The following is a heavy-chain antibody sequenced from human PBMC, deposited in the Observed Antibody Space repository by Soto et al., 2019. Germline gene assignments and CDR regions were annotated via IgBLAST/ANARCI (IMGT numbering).Heavy chain of an antibody. CDR1: GGSISSSSYY. CDR2: IYYSGST. CDR3: ARLPDMRWPYYFDY. Sequence: SETLSLTCTVSGGSISSSSYYWGWIRQPPGKGLEWIGSIYYSGSTYYNPSLKSRVTISVDTSKNQFSLKLSSVTAADTAVYYCARLPDMRWPYYFDYWGQGTLVTVSS. J-gene: IGHJ4*02. D-gene: IGHD3-9*01. V-gene: IGHV4-39*01.